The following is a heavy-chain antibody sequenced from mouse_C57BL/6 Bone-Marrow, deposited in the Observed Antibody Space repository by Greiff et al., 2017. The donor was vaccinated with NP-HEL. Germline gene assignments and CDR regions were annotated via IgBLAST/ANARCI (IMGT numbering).Heavy chain of an antibody. J-gene: IGHJ1*03. CDR1: GYTFTSYW. CDR2: IDPSDSYT. CDR3: ARWGHFDV. Sequence: QVQLQQSEAELVKPGASVKLSCKASGYTFTSYWMQWVKQRPGQGLEWIGEIDPSDSYTNYNQKFKGKATLTVDTSSSTAYMQLSSLTSEDSAVYYCARWGHFDVWGTGTTVTVSS. V-gene: IGHV1-50*01.